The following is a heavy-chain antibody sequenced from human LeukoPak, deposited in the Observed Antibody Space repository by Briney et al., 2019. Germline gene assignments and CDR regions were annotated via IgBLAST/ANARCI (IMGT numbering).Heavy chain of an antibody. V-gene: IGHV4-34*01. CDR1: GGSFGGFY. CDR2: INHSGGI. D-gene: IGHD2-2*01. CDR3: ASDSRSSISYY. J-gene: IGHJ4*02. Sequence: SETLCLTCAASGGSFGGFYWSWIRQSPDKGLEWIGEINHSGGINYNPSLKSRATISLDTSKNQFSLKLSSVTATDTALYYCASDSRSSISYYWGQGTLVTVSS.